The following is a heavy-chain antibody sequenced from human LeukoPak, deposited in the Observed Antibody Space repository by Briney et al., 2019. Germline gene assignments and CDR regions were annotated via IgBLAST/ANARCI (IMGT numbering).Heavy chain of an antibody. CDR3: ARHIGHGAFDI. CDR1: GYTFTSYY. CDR2: INPSGGST. J-gene: IGHJ3*02. Sequence: ASVKVSCKASGYTFTSYYIHWVRQAPGQGLEWMGLINPSGGSTNYAQKFQGRVTMTRDTSTSTVYMELSSLRSEDTAVYYCARHIGHGAFDIWGQVTMVTVSS. V-gene: IGHV1-46*01.